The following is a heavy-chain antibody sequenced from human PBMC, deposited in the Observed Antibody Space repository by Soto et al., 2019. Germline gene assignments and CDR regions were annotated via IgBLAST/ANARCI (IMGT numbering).Heavy chain of an antibody. D-gene: IGHD3-22*01. J-gene: IGHJ6*02. CDR1: GGTFSSYT. CDR3: VTDTYYYDSSGYRNSYYYGMDV. V-gene: IGHV1-69*02. CDR2: IIPILGIA. Sequence: QVQLVQSGAEVKKPGSSVKVSCKASGGTFSSYTISWVRQAPGQGLEWMGRIIPILGIANYAQKFQGRVTITADKSTSTAYMELSSLRSEDTAVYYCVTDTYYYDSSGYRNSYYYGMDVWGQGTTVTVSS.